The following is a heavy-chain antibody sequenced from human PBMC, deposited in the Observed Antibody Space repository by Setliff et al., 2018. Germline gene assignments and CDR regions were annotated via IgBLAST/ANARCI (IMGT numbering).Heavy chain of an antibody. CDR1: SFNLANYA. CDR2: IHSDGITT. D-gene: IGHD4-17*01. J-gene: IGHJ5*02. Sequence: PGGSLRLSCVASSFNLANYAVTWVRQAPGKGLEWVSSIHSDGITTYYAGSVKGRFTISRDNSRNTLSLQMNSLRAEDTASYYCARDPNGDYVGAFDPWGQGIVVTVSS. V-gene: IGHV3-23*01. CDR3: ARDPNGDYVGAFDP.